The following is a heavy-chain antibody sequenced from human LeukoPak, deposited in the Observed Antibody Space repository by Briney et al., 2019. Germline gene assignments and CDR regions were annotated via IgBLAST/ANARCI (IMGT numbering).Heavy chain of an antibody. J-gene: IGHJ3*02. CDR3: ARGESGNHAGFFDI. V-gene: IGHV4-59*01. CDR1: GGSITNYY. Sequence: SETLSLTCTVSGGSITNYYWTWLRQPPGKELEWIGFIYYSGSTNYSPSLKSRVTISVDTSKNQFSLKLSSVTAADTAIYYCARGESGNHAGFFDIWGQGTMVTVSS. CDR2: IYYSGST. D-gene: IGHD1-14*01.